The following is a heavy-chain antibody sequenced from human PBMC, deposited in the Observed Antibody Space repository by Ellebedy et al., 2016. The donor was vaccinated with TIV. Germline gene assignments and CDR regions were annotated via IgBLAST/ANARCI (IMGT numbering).Heavy chain of an antibody. J-gene: IGHJ6*02. CDR1: GYTFTGYY. D-gene: IGHD4-23*01. CDR2: IYYSGST. CDR3: ARCLTVGPYGMDV. V-gene: IGHV4-59*01. Sequence: SCKASGYTFTGYYMHWIRQPPGKGLEWIGYIYYSGSTNYNPSLKSRVTISVDTSKNQFSLKLSSVTAADTAVYYCARCLTVGPYGMDVWGQGTTVTVSS.